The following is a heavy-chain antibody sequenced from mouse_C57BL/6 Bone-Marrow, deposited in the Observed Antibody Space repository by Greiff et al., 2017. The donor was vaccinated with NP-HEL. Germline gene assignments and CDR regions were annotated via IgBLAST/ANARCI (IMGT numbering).Heavy chain of an antibody. CDR3: AAQNYYYGSSFAY. Sequence: VHLVESGPGLVQPSQSLSITCTVSGFSLTSYGVHWVRQSPGKGLEWLGVIWRGGSTDYNAAFMSRLSITKDNSKSQVFFKMNSLQADDTAIYYCAAQNYYYGSSFAYWGQGTLVTVSA. D-gene: IGHD1-1*01. J-gene: IGHJ3*01. V-gene: IGHV2-5*01. CDR1: GFSLTSYG. CDR2: IWRGGST.